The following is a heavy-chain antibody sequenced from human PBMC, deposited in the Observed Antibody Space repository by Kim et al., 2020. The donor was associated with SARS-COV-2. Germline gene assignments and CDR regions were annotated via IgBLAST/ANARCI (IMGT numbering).Heavy chain of an antibody. CDR3: ARRYYGPPIYPCNY. CDR1: GFTFSDYS. Sequence: GGSLRLSCAASGFTFSDYSMNWVRQAPGKGLEWVSSISRDSNHIYYADSVKGRLTSSRDNAKNSVYLQMNSLIADDTAVDYCARRYYGPPIYPCNYWGQG. CDR2: ISRDSNHI. V-gene: IGHV3-21*01. J-gene: IGHJ4*02. D-gene: IGHD3-10*01.